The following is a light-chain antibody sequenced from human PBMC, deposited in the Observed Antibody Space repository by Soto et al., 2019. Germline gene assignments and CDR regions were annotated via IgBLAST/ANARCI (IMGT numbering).Light chain of an antibody. CDR1: QSVSRN. CDR3: QHYNSWLWT. Sequence: EIVMTQSPATLSVXPGERATLSCRASQSVSRNLAWYQQKPGQVPRLLIYDASTRATGVPARFXXXXXXXXXXXXISSLQSEDFAVYYCQHYNSWLWTFGQGTNVEXK. V-gene: IGKV3-15*01. J-gene: IGKJ1*01. CDR2: DAS.